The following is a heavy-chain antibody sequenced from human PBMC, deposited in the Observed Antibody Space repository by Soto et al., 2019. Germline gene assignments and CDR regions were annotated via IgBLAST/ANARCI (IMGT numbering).Heavy chain of an antibody. CDR2: INPNSGGT. J-gene: IGHJ3*02. V-gene: IGHV1-2*04. CDR1: GYTFTGYY. D-gene: IGHD1-26*01. Sequence: ASVKVSCKASGYTFTGYYMHWVRQAPGQGLEWMGWINPNSGGTNYAQKFQGWVTMTRDPSISTAYMELSRLRSDDTAVYYCARGGVGAQGAFDIWGQGTMVTVSS. CDR3: ARGGVGAQGAFDI.